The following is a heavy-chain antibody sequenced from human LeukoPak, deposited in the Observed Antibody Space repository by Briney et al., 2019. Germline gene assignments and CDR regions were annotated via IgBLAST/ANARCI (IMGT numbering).Heavy chain of an antibody. Sequence: GAPVKVSCKASGYTFTGYYMHWVRQAPGQGLEWMGWINPNSGGTNYAQKFQGRVTMTRDTSISTAYMELSRLRSDDTAVYYCARVYSGSIIGYYFDYWGQGTLVTVSS. D-gene: IGHD1-26*01. J-gene: IGHJ4*02. CDR1: GYTFTGYY. CDR3: ARVYSGSIIGYYFDY. CDR2: INPNSGGT. V-gene: IGHV1-2*02.